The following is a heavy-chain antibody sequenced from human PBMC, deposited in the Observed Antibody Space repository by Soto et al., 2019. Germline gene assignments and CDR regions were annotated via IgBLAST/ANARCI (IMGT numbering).Heavy chain of an antibody. CDR1: GGTFSSYT. CDR2: IIPILGIA. J-gene: IGHJ3*02. V-gene: IGHV1-69*02. CDR3: AARGEYDCSGGSCYADSACDI. Sequence: QVQLVQSGAEVKKPGSSVKVSCKASGGTFSSYTISWVRQAPGQGLEWMGRIIPILGIANYAQKFQGRVTITADKSTIRDYMELISLRFEGTDVYYCAARGEYDCSGGSCYADSACDIWGQGTMVTVSS. D-gene: IGHD2-15*01.